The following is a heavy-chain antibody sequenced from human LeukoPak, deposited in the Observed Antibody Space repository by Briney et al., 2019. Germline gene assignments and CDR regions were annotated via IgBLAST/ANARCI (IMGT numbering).Heavy chain of an antibody. CDR3: ARGDLYGSGGSSDYYYGMDV. J-gene: IGHJ6*02. D-gene: IGHD2-15*01. Sequence: PSGTLSLTCAVYGGSFSGYYWSWIRQPPGKGLEWIGEINHSGSTNYNPSLKSRVTISVDTSKNQFSLKLSSVTAADTAVYYCARGDLYGSGGSSDYYYGMDVWGQGTTVTVSS. CDR2: INHSGST. V-gene: IGHV4-34*01. CDR1: GGSFSGYY.